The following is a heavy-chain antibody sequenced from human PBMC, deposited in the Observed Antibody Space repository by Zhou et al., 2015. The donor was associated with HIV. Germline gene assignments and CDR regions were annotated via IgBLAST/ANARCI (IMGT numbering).Heavy chain of an antibody. D-gene: IGHD3-3*01. CDR1: GGTFSSYA. Sequence: QVQLVQSGAEVKKPGSSVKVSCKASGGTFSSYAISWVRQAPGQGLEWMGGIIPIFGTANYAQKFQGRVTITADESTSTAYMELSSLRSEDTAVYYCARDDSWRFLEKHPFDPWGRGNPRSPSPQ. CDR3: ARDDSWRFLEKHPFDP. V-gene: IGHV1-69*01. J-gene: IGHJ5*02. CDR2: IIPIFGTA.